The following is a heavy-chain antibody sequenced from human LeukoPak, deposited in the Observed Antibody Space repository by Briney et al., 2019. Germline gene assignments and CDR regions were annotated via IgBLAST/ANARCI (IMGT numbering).Heavy chain of an antibody. D-gene: IGHD6-19*01. CDR1: GFTFSSNG. CDR2: ISYDGSYK. Sequence: GGSLRLSCAASGFTFSSNGMHWVRQAPGKGREWVAVISYDGSYKNYADSVKGRFTISRDNSKNTLYLQMNSLRAEDTAVYYCAKDHGFYSSGWNPLFDYWGQGTLVTVSS. CDR3: AKDHGFYSSGWNPLFDY. V-gene: IGHV3-30*18. J-gene: IGHJ4*02.